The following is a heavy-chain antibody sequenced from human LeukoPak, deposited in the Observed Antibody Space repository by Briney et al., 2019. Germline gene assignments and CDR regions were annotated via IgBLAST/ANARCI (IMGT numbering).Heavy chain of an antibody. V-gene: IGHV3-30-3*01. J-gene: IGHJ5*02. CDR3: ANPGFDP. Sequence: GGSLRLSCAASGVTFSSYAMHWVRQAPGKGLEWVAVISYDGSNKYYADSVKGRFTISRDNSKNTLYLQMNSLRAEDTAVYYCANPGFDPWGQGTLVTVSS. CDR1: GVTFSSYA. CDR2: ISYDGSNK.